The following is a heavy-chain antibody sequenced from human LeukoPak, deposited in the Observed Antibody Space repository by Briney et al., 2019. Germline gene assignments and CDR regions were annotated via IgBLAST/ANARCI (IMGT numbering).Heavy chain of an antibody. D-gene: IGHD3-3*01. J-gene: IGHJ4*02. CDR2: ISSTVINT. V-gene: IGHV3-23*01. CDR1: GITFSNYA. CDR3: AKGTVRFLEWSQRGYFDY. Sequence: GGSLRLSCAASGITFSNYAMTWVRQAPGKGLEWVSSISSTVINTYNADSVKGRFTISRDNSKNTLYLQMNSLRADDTAIYYCAKGTVRFLEWSQRGYFDYWGQGILVTVSS.